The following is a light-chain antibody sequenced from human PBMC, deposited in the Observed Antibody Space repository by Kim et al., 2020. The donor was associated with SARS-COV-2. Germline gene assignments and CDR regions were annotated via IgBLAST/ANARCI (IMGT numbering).Light chain of an antibody. J-gene: IGKJ2*01. Sequence: ASVGARLPITGRASQSSSRWLAWFQQKAGKAPTLVIYEASRLQSGAPTTFSGSGSGTEFTLTIRSLQPGDFATYYCQQYSTYPYTFGQGTKLEI. V-gene: IGKV1-5*03. CDR1: QSSSRW. CDR2: EAS. CDR3: QQYSTYPYT.